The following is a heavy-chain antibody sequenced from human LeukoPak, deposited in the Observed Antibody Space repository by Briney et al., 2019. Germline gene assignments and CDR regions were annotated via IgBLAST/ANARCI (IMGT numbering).Heavy chain of an antibody. D-gene: IGHD1-14*01. Sequence: PSETLSLTCTVSGGSISSSSYYWGWIRQPPGKGLEWIGSIYYSGSTYYNPSLKSRVTISVDTSKNQFSLKLSSVTAAVTAVYYCARHRLTTPLDYWGQGTLVTVSS. J-gene: IGHJ4*02. CDR3: ARHRLTTPLDY. CDR2: IYYSGST. V-gene: IGHV4-39*01. CDR1: GGSISSSSYY.